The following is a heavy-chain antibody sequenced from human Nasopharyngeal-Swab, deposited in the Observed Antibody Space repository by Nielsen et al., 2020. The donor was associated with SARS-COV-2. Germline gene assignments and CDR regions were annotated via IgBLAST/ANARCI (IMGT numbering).Heavy chain of an antibody. V-gene: IGHV3-19*01. Sequence: GGSLRLSCAASGFTFSNSDMNWVRQAPGKGLEWVSGVSWNGSRTHYADSVKGRFIISRDNSRNFLYQQMNSLRPEDMAVYYCARDRGGSWYDHYYYGMDVWGQGTTVTVSS. CDR2: VSWNGSRT. CDR3: ARDRGGSWYDHYYYGMDV. D-gene: IGHD6-13*01. CDR1: GFTFSNSD. J-gene: IGHJ6*02.